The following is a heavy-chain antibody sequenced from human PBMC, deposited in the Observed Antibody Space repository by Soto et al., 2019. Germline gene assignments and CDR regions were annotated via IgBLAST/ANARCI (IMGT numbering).Heavy chain of an antibody. V-gene: IGHV4-59*01. D-gene: IGHD5-12*01. CDR2: VYHTGAT. J-gene: IGHJ4*02. CDR3: ARGGNRYSNVPSGVGGFDF. CDR1: GASISSSY. Sequence: SETLSLTCTVSGASISSSYWSWIRQSPERGLEWIAYVYHTGATNYNPSLKSRVTISLDTSKGQFSLNLTSLTTADTAVYFCARGGNRYSNVPSGVGGFDFWGQGYLVTVSS.